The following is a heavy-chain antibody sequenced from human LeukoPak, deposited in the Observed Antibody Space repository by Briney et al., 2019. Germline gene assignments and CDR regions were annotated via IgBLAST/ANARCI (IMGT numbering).Heavy chain of an antibody. CDR2: IYYSEST. V-gene: IGHV4-59*08. J-gene: IGHJ4*02. CDR1: GGSISSYY. Sequence: PSETLSLTCTVSGGSISSYYWSWIRQPPGKGLEWIGYIYYSESTNYNPSLKSRVTISVDTSKNQFSLKLSSVTAADTAVYYCARHPLNLYFDYWGQGTLVTVSS. CDR3: ARHPLNLYFDY.